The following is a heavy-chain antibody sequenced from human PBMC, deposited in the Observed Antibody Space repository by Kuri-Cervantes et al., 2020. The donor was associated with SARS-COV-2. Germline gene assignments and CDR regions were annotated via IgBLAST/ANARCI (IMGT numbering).Heavy chain of an antibody. Sequence: GESLKISCAASGFIFSSYGMRWVRQAPGKGLEWVAVIWYDGSNKYYADSVKGRFTISRDNSKNTLYLQMNSLRAEDTAVYYCARDRIAPTGWDYYMDVWGKGTTVTVSS. V-gene: IGHV3-33*01. J-gene: IGHJ6*03. CDR3: ARDRIAPTGWDYYMDV. D-gene: IGHD2-15*01. CDR1: GFIFSSYG. CDR2: IWYDGSNK.